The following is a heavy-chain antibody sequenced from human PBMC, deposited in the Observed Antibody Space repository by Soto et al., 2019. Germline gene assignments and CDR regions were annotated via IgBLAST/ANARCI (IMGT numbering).Heavy chain of an antibody. V-gene: IGHV3-30-3*01. D-gene: IGHD6-13*01. CDR2: ISYAGSNK. J-gene: IGHJ4*02. CDR3: ARDTEAAAARYYFDY. Sequence: QVQLVESGGGVVQPGRSLRLSCAASGFTFSSYAMHWVRQAPGKGLEWVAVISYAGSNKYYADSVKGRFTISRDNSKNTLYLQMNSVRAENKAVYDCARDTEAAAARYYFDYWGQGTLVTDSS. CDR1: GFTFSSYA.